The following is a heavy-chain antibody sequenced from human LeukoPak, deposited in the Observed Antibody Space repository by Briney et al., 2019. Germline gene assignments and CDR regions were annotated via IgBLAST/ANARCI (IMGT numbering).Heavy chain of an antibody. J-gene: IGHJ6*03. V-gene: IGHV1-18*01. D-gene: IGHD2-15*01. Sequence: ASVKVSCKASGYSFTSSGISWVRQAPGQGLEWMGWISPYKGNTNYAQKLQGRVTMTTDTSTSTAYMELRSLRSDDTAVYYCARNTNEGYCSGGSCYRYYYYMDVWGKGTTVTVSS. CDR2: ISPYKGNT. CDR3: ARNTNEGYCSGGSCYRYYYYMDV. CDR1: GYSFTSSG.